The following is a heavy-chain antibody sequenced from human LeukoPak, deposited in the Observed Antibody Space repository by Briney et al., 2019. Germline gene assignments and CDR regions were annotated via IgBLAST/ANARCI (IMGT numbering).Heavy chain of an antibody. D-gene: IGHD3-22*01. Sequence: GASVKVSCKVSGYTLTELSMHWVRQAPGKGLEWMGGFDPEDGETIHAQKFQGRVTMTRDMSTSTVYMELSSLRSEDTAVYYCARDRSTVVVEIDYWGQGTLVTVSS. V-gene: IGHV1-24*01. J-gene: IGHJ4*02. CDR2: FDPEDGET. CDR1: GYTLTELS. CDR3: ARDRSTVVVEIDY.